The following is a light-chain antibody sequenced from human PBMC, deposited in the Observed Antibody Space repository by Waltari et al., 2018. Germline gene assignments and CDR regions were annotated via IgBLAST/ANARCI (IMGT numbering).Light chain of an antibody. V-gene: IGKV3-20*01. CDR2: DAS. CDR1: QSVRKY. CDR3: QKYESLPAT. J-gene: IGKJ1*01. Sequence: EIVLTQSPGTLSLSPGERATLSCRASQSVRKYLAWYQQRPGQAPRLLIYDASTRATGIPDRFSGSGFGTDFSLTISRLEPEYFAVYYCQKYESLPATFGQGTKVEIK.